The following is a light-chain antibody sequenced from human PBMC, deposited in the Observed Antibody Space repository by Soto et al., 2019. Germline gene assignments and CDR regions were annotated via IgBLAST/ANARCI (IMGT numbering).Light chain of an antibody. CDR2: EGT. J-gene: IGLJ3*02. V-gene: IGLV2-23*01. CDR1: SSDVGSDNL. CDR3: LSNAGGMTWV. Sequence: QSALTQPASVSGSPGQSITISCTGASSDVGSDNLVSWYQQLPGKGPKLMLYEGTKRPSGAPNRFSGSQSGNTASLTSSGLQAEYEADYYCLSNAGGMTWVFGGGTTLTVL.